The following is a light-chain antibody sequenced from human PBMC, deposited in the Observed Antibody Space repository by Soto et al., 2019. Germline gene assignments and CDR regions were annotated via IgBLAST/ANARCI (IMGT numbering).Light chain of an antibody. CDR2: EVS. CDR3: FSFAPDRIHV. J-gene: IGLJ1*01. Sequence: QSVLTQPASVSGSPGQSITISCTGSSSDIGAYNYVSSFQQDPGKAPKLMISEVSNRPSGVSNRFSGSKSGTAASLTISGLQTEDEADYFCFSFAPDRIHVFGTGTKVTVL. V-gene: IGLV2-14*01. CDR1: SSDIGAYNY.